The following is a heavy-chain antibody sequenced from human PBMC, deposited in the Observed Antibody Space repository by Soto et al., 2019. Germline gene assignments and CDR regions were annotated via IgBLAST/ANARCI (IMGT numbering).Heavy chain of an antibody. J-gene: IGHJ5*02. CDR3: ARERDSSSWYQTLTAWFDP. Sequence: ASVKVSCKASGYTFTSYAMHWVRQAPGQRLEGMGWINAGNGNTKYSQKFQGRVTITRDTSASTAYMELSSLRSEDTAVYYCARERDSSSWYQTLTAWFDPWGQGTLVTVSS. D-gene: IGHD6-13*01. V-gene: IGHV1-3*01. CDR1: GYTFTSYA. CDR2: INAGNGNT.